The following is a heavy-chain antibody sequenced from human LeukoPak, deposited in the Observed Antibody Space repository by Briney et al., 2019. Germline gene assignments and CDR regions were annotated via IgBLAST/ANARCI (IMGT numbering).Heavy chain of an antibody. J-gene: IGHJ4*02. Sequence: GGSLRLSCAASGFTFSDYYMSWIRQAPGKGLEWVSYISSSGSTIYYADSVKVRFTISRDNAKNSLYLQMNSLRAEDTAVYYCARVGYCSGGSCFPRYFDYWGQGTLVTVSS. CDR1: GFTFSDYY. V-gene: IGHV3-11*04. D-gene: IGHD2-15*01. CDR2: ISSSGSTI. CDR3: ARVGYCSGGSCFPRYFDY.